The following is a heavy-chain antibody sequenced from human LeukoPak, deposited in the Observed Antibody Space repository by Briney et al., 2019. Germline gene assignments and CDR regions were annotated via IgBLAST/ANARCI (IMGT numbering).Heavy chain of an antibody. J-gene: IGHJ4*02. CDR3: ARSFQAIATAGSGLYFDF. V-gene: IGHV1-2*02. CDR1: GYSFTGYY. CDR2: SNPNSGGT. D-gene: IGHD6-13*01. Sequence: ASVKVSCKASGYSFTGYYLHGVRQAPGQGREGRGWSNPNSGGTDYAQKFQGRVTMTRDTSSSTAYMELSSLRSDDTAVYYCARSFQAIATAGSGLYFDFWGQGTLVTVSS.